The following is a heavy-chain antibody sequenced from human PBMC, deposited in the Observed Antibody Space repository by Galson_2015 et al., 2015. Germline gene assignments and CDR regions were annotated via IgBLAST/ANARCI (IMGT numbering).Heavy chain of an antibody. CDR2: ISSSSTYI. Sequence: SLRLSCAASGFTFSIYNMNWVRQAPGKGLEWVSSISSSSTYINYADSVKGRFTISRDNANNLLFLQMNSLRVEDTAVYYCARDFVAVSSVIFDFWGQGSPVTVSS. J-gene: IGHJ4*02. D-gene: IGHD2-15*01. CDR1: GFTFSIYN. CDR3: ARDFVAVSSVIFDF. V-gene: IGHV3-21*01.